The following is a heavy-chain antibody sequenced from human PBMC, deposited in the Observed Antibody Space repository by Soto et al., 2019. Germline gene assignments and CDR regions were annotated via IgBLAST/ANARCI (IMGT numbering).Heavy chain of an antibody. CDR1: GFTFSSYE. Sequence: GGSLRLSCAASGFTFSSYEMNWVRQAPGKGLEWVSYISSSGSTIYYADSVKGRFTISRDNAKNSLYLQMNSPRAEDTAVYYCARDQYYDSSGYPGAFDYWGQGTLVTVSS. CDR2: ISSSGSTI. D-gene: IGHD3-22*01. J-gene: IGHJ4*02. V-gene: IGHV3-48*03. CDR3: ARDQYYDSSGYPGAFDY.